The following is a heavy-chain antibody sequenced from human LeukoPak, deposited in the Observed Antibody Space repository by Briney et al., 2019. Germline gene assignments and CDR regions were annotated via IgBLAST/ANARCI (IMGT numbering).Heavy chain of an antibody. J-gene: IGHJ4*02. Sequence: SQTLSLTCTVSGGSIRSGDYYWSWIRQPPGKGLEWIGYISYSGSTYYNPSLKSRVTISVDTSKNRFSLKLSSVTAADTAVYYCARGRGSYSPFDYWGQGTLVTVSS. CDR3: ARGRGSYSPFDY. V-gene: IGHV4-30-4*08. CDR2: ISYSGST. D-gene: IGHD1-26*01. CDR1: GGSIRSGDYY.